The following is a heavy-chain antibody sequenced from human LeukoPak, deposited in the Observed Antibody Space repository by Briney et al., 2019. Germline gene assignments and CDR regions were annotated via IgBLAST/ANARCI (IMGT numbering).Heavy chain of an antibody. V-gene: IGHV4-59*08. CDR2: IYYSGST. Sequence: SETLSLTCTVSGGCISSYYWSWIRQPPGKGLERIGYIYYSGSTNYNPSLKSRVTISVDTSKNQFSLKLSSVTAADTAVYYCARLSLEWLLDYWGQGTLVTVSS. D-gene: IGHD3-3*01. J-gene: IGHJ4*02. CDR1: GGCISSYY. CDR3: ARLSLEWLLDY.